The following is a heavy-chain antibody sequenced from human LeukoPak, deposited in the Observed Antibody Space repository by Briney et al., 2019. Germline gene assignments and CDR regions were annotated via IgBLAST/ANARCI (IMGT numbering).Heavy chain of an antibody. D-gene: IGHD6-13*01. CDR1: GFTFSGYA. Sequence: GGSLRLSCAASGFTFSGYAMSWGRQAPGKGLEWVSAIIGSGSSTYYADSVKGRFTISRDNSKNTLFLQMNSLRAEDTAVYYCAKDRAQQLVLDFWGQGTLVTVSS. CDR3: AKDRAQQLVLDF. J-gene: IGHJ4*02. V-gene: IGHV3-23*01. CDR2: IIGSGSST.